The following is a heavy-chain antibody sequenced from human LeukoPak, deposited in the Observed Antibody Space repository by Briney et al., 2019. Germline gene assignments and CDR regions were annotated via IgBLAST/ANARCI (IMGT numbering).Heavy chain of an antibody. CDR1: GFTFSNYN. CDR2: ISSSGSIM. V-gene: IGHV3-48*01. CDR3: ARVWDGYSGEDY. D-gene: IGHD5-18*01. J-gene: IGHJ4*02. Sequence: PGGSLRLSCAASGFTFSNYNMIWVRQAPGKGLESVSYISSSGSIMHYADSVRGRFTISRDNAKKSLYLQMNSLRAEDTAVYYCARVWDGYSGEDYWGQGTLVTVSS.